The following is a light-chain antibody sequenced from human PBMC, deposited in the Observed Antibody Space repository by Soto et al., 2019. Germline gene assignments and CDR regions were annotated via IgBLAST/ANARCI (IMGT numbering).Light chain of an antibody. CDR2: GAS. CDR1: QSVSRTY. CDR3: QDYGSSRT. Sequence: EVVLTQSPGTLSLSPGERATLSCRASQSVSRTYLAWYQQKLGQAPRLLIYGASNRATGIPDRFSGSGSGTDFTLTISRLEPDDFAVYYCQDYGSSRTFGQGTKVDIK. V-gene: IGKV3-20*01. J-gene: IGKJ1*01.